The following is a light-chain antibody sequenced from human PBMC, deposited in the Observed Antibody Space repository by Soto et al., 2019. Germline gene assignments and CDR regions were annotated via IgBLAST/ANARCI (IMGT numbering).Light chain of an antibody. V-gene: IGKV3-15*01. CDR2: GAS. CDR1: HSVSSS. Sequence: EIVMTQSPATLSVSPGERATLSCRASHSVSSSLAWYQQKPGQAPRLLIYGASTRATGFPARFSGSGSGTEFTLTISSLQSEDFAVYYCQQYSDWRPQFGQGTKVDIK. J-gene: IGKJ1*01. CDR3: QQYSDWRPQ.